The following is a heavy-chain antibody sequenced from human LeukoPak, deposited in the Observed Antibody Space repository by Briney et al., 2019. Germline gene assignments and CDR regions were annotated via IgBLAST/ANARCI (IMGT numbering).Heavy chain of an antibody. CDR1: RFTFSDYS. Sequence: GGSLRLSCAASRFTFSDYSMNWVRQAPGKGLQWVASISSGSVYIYYADSMKGRFTISRDNSENTLYLQMNSLRGEDTAVYCARDGYSGSYYRLYYFFMDVWGKGTTVTVSS. CDR2: ISSGSVYI. CDR3: ARDGYSGSYYRLYYFFMDV. V-gene: IGHV3-21*04. D-gene: IGHD1-26*01. J-gene: IGHJ6*03.